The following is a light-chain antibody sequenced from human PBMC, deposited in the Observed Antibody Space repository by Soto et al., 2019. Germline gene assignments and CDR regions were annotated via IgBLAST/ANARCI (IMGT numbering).Light chain of an antibody. CDR1: RRDIGDS. V-gene: IGLV2-11*01. CDR2: DVS. J-gene: IGLJ2*01. Sequence: QSVLTQLRSVSGSPGQSVTISCTATRRDIGDSVSWYRQDAGKAPTLLIYDVSQRAPGVPDRFSGSKSGNTASLTIFGLQAEDEADYHCCSYVGGVSFVLFGGGTKVTVL. CDR3: CSYVGGVSFVL.